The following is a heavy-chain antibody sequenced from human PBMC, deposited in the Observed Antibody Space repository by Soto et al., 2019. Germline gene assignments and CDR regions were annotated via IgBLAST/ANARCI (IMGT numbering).Heavy chain of an antibody. V-gene: IGHV1-18*01. Sequence: ASVKVSCKASGYTFTSYCISWVRQAPGQRLEWMGWICAYNGNTNYVQKLQGRVTMTTDTSTSTVYMELRSLRSDDTAVYYCASSIVATASRRPDEYMDVWGKGTTVTVSS. J-gene: IGHJ6*03. D-gene: IGHD5-12*01. CDR1: GYTFTSYC. CDR3: ASSIVATASRRPDEYMDV. CDR2: ICAYNGNT.